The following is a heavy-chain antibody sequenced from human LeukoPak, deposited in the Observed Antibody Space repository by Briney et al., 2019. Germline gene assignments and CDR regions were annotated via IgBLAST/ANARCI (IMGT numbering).Heavy chain of an antibody. Sequence: PSETLSLTCTVSGYSISSGYYWGWTRQPPGKGLEWIGSIYHSGSTNYNPSLKSRVTISVDTSKNQFSLKLSSVTAADTAVYFCARDRYGSSQDYWGQGALVTVSS. CDR1: GYSISSGYY. CDR2: IYHSGST. CDR3: ARDRYGSSQDY. D-gene: IGHD6-13*01. J-gene: IGHJ4*02. V-gene: IGHV4-38-2*02.